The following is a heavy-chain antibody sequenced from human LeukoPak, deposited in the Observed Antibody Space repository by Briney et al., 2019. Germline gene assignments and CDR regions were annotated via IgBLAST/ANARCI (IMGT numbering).Heavy chain of an antibody. D-gene: IGHD2-21*02. CDR3: ARVFPYGLLDGGDCYCNWFDP. J-gene: IGHJ5*02. Sequence: SETLSLTCTVSGYSISSGYYWGWIRQPPGKGLEWTGSIDHSGSTYYNPSLKSRVTISVDTSKNQFSMKLSSVTAADTAVYYCARVFPYGLLDGGDCYCNWFDPWGQGTLVTVSS. V-gene: IGHV4-38-2*02. CDR2: IDHSGST. CDR1: GYSISSGYY.